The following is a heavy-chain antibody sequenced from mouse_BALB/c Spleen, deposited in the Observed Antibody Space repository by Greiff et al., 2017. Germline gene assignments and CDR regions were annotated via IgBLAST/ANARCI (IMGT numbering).Heavy chain of an antibody. D-gene: IGHD2-4*01. Sequence: VQLQQSGAELVRPGTSVKISCKASGYTFTNYWLGWVKQRPGHGLEWIGDIYPGGGYTNYNEKFKGKATLTADTSSSTAYMQLSSLTSEDSAVYFCARGGYDYDYFDYWGQGTSVTVSS. J-gene: IGHJ4*01. CDR2: IYPGGGYT. CDR3: ARGGYDYDYFDY. V-gene: IGHV1-63*02. CDR1: GYTFTNYW.